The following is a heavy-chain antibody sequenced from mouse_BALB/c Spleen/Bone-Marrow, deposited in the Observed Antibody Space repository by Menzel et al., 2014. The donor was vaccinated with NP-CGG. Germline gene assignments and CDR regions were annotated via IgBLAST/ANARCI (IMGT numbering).Heavy chain of an antibody. Sequence: EVQLQESGGGLVQPGGSLKLSCAVSGFTFSSYTMSWVRQIPEKRLEWVAYISNGGGTTYYPDTLKGRFTISRDNTKNTLYLQMNSLKSEDTAMYYCARHRLRRYWYFDVWGAGTTVTVSS. CDR2: ISNGGGTT. D-gene: IGHD2-4*01. V-gene: IGHV5-12-2*01. CDR3: ARHRLRRYWYFDV. CDR1: GFTFSSYT. J-gene: IGHJ1*01.